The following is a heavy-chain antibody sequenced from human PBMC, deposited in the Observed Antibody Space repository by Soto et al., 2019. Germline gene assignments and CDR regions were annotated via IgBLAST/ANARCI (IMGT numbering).Heavy chain of an antibody. CDR3: AMRYTIGFIGYFEN. Sequence: QMQLVQSGAEVKKPGSSGMVSCKASGGTLSSFINYPINWVRQAPGQGLEWMGGIVPNVGTVNYAQRFQGGFMITADKSPGTAYRELSSMRSEDTALYDCAMRYTIGFIGYFENWDQVTLVTVSS. CDR1: GGTLSSFINYP. CDR2: IVPNVGTV. J-gene: IGHJ4*02. D-gene: IGHD3-16*01. V-gene: IGHV1-69*06.